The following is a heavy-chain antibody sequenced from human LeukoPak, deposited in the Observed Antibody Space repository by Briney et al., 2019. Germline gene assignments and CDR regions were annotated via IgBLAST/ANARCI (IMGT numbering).Heavy chain of an antibody. Sequence: SETLSLTCSVSGYSISTSNYWAWIRQPPGGGLEWIGHIYYSGGIYYNPSLKSRVTMSVDTSRNQFSLKLSSVTAVDTAVYYCARKTTAGPTKAAFDIWGQGTMVAVST. CDR2: IYYSGGI. CDR3: ARKTTAGPTKAAFDI. V-gene: IGHV4-28*05. D-gene: IGHD2-21*02. J-gene: IGHJ3*02. CDR1: GYSISTSNY.